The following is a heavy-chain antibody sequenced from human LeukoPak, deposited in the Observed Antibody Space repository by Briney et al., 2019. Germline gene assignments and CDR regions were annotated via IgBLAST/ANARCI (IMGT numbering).Heavy chain of an antibody. D-gene: IGHD3-22*01. CDR1: GGSISSGGYS. CDR2: IYYSGST. CDR3: ARGSVGSGYYVENYFDY. J-gene: IGHJ4*02. V-gene: IGHV4-30-4*07. Sequence: PSETLSPTCAVSGGSISSGGYSWSWIRQPPGKGLEWIGYIYYSGSTYYNPSLKSRVTISVDTSKNQFSLKLSSVTAADTAVYCCARGSVGSGYYVENYFDYWGQGTLVTVSS.